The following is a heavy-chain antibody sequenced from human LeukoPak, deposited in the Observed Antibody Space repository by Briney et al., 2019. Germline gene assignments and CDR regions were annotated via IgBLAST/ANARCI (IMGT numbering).Heavy chain of an antibody. Sequence: ASVKVSCKASGYIFTSYYMHWVRQAPGQGLQWMGIINPSSGSTTYAQKFQGRVTMTRDMSTSTAYMELSSLRSEDTAVYYCARDVRGYSGYDLTTTDYRGQGTLVTVSS. D-gene: IGHD5-12*01. J-gene: IGHJ4*02. CDR2: INPSSGST. V-gene: IGHV1-46*01. CDR1: GYIFTSYY. CDR3: ARDVRGYSGYDLTTTDY.